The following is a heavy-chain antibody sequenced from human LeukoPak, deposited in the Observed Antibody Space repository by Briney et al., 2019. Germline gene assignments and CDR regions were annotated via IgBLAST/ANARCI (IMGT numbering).Heavy chain of an antibody. CDR1: GFTFSDYY. CDR3: AKDPFYDSSGYSDPPDY. CDR2: ISGSGGST. Sequence: GGSLRLSCAASGFTFSDYYMSWIRQAPGKGLEWVSAISGSGGSTYYADSVKGRFTISRDNSKNTLYLQMNSLRAEDTAVYYCAKDPFYDSSGYSDPPDYWGQGTLVTVSS. V-gene: IGHV3-23*01. J-gene: IGHJ4*02. D-gene: IGHD3-22*01.